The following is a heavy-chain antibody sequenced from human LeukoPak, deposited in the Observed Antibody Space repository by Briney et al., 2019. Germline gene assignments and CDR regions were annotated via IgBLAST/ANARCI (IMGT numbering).Heavy chain of an antibody. Sequence: GGSLRLSCAASGFTFSRYAMSWVRQAPGKGLEWVSAISNSGDSTYYADSVKGRFTISRDNAKNSLYLQMNSLRAEDTAVYYCARAIMTTGIPLTDYWGQGTLVTVSS. CDR1: GFTFSRYA. V-gene: IGHV3-23*01. CDR2: ISNSGDST. D-gene: IGHD4-17*01. J-gene: IGHJ4*02. CDR3: ARAIMTTGIPLTDY.